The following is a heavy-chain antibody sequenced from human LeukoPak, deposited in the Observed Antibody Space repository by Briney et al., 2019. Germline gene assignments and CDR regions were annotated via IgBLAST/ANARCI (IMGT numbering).Heavy chain of an antibody. CDR1: GGSISSGNYY. CDR2: IYYSGST. J-gene: IGHJ5*02. D-gene: IGHD1-1*01. V-gene: IGHV4-30-4*01. CDR3: ARGGWNGGFDP. Sequence: PSETLSLTCTVSGGSISSGNYYWSWIRQPPGKGLEWIGYIYYSGSTYYNPSLKSRVTISVDTSKNQFSLKLSSVTAADTAVYYCARGGWNGGFDPWGQGTLVTVSS.